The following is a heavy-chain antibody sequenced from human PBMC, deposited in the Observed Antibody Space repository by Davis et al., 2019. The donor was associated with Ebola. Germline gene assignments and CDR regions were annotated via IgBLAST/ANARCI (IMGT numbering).Heavy chain of an antibody. D-gene: IGHD6-13*01. V-gene: IGHV3-43*02. Sequence: GESLKISCAASGFTFDDYAMHWVRQAPGKGLEWVSLISGDGGSTYYADSVKGRFTISRENAKSSLYLQMSSLRVEDTAVYYCARDTTVAGGGQNYWGQGTLVTVSS. CDR2: ISGDGGST. J-gene: IGHJ4*02. CDR3: ARDTTVAGGGQNY. CDR1: GFTFDDYA.